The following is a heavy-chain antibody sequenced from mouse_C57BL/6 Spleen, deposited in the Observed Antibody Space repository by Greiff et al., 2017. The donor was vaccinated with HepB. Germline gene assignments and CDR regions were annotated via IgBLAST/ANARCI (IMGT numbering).Heavy chain of an antibody. Sequence: EVKLQESGGGLVQPKGSLKLSCAASGFSFNTYAMNWVRQAPGKGLEWVARIRSKSNNYATYYADSVKDRFTISRDDSESMLYLQMNNLKTEDTAMYYCVRQGIYYDYVYFDYWGQGTTLTVSS. D-gene: IGHD2-4*01. CDR2: IRSKSNNYAT. CDR1: GFSFNTYA. V-gene: IGHV10-1*01. J-gene: IGHJ2*01. CDR3: VRQGIYYDYVYFDY.